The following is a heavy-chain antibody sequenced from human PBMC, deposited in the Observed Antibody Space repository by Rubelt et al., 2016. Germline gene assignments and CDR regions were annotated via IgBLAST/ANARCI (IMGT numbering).Heavy chain of an antibody. Sequence: VQLQESGPGLVKPSETLSLTCTVSGGSISSYYWSWIRQPPGKGLEWIGYIYYSGSTNYNPSLKSRVTISVDTSKNQFSLKLGSVTAAATAVYYCARDLLAVDYGSGSPNYYYYGMDVWGQGTTVTVSS. CDR1: GGSISSYY. CDR3: ARDLLAVDYGSGSPNYYYYGMDV. CDR2: IYYSGST. D-gene: IGHD3-10*01. J-gene: IGHJ6*02. V-gene: IGHV4-59*01.